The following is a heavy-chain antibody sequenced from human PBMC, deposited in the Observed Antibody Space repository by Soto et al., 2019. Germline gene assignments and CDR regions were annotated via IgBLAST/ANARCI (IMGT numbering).Heavy chain of an antibody. CDR2: ISSGGSIV. J-gene: IGHJ4*02. V-gene: IGHV3-48*01. CDR1: GFTFISYS. Sequence: EVQLVESGGGLVQPGGSLRLSCAASGFTFISYSMNWVRQAPGKGLEWVSYISSGGSIVYYADSVKGRFTISRDNAKNSLYLQMNSLRAEDTAVYYCAKDAPSVRYVDYWGQGTLVTVSS. D-gene: IGHD3-3*01. CDR3: AKDAPSVRYVDY.